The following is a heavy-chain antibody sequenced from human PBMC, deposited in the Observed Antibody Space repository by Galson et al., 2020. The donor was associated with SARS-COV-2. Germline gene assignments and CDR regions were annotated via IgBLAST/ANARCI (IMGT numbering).Heavy chain of an antibody. CDR1: GFPFSTYS. J-gene: IGHJ6*02. CDR3: ARDEGIRGYNYGRLYYGMDV. D-gene: IGHD5-18*01. Sequence: NSGGSLRLSCAASGFPFSTYSMNWVRLAPGKGLEWVSSISNSSSYTYYVDSVKGRFSISRDNPRNSLYLQMNSLRAEDTAVYYCARDEGIRGYNYGRLYYGMDVWGQGTTVTVSS. V-gene: IGHV3-21*01. CDR2: ISNSSSYT.